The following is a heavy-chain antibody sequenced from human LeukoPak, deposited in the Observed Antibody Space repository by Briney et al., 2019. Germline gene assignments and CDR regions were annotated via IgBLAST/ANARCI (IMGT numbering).Heavy chain of an antibody. V-gene: IGHV3-21*06. J-gene: IGHJ4*02. D-gene: IGHD2-8*01. Sequence: GGSLRLSCAASGFTFSSYSMNWVRQAPGKGLEWVSSISSSSYIYNADSVKGRFTISRDNSKNSLYLQMNSLRAEDTAVYYCARALIGYYFDYWGQGTLVTVSS. CDR1: GFTFSSYS. CDR3: ARALIGYYFDY. CDR2: ISSSSYI.